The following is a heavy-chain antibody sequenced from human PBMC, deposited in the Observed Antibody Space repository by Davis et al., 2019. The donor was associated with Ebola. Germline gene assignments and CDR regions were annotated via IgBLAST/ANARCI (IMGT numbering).Heavy chain of an antibody. D-gene: IGHD5-24*01. J-gene: IGHJ4*02. CDR3: ARGTNGYNPGGYFDS. CDR2: IYPGDSDT. CDR1: GYSFTSYW. Sequence: GESLKISCKGSGYSFTSYWIGWVRQMPGKDLEWMGIIYPGDSDTRYSPSFQGQVTISADKSISTAYLQWSSLKASDTAIYYCARGTNGYNPGGYFDSWGQGTLVTVSS. V-gene: IGHV5-51*01.